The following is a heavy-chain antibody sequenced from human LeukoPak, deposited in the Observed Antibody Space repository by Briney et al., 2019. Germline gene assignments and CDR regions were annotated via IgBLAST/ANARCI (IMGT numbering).Heavy chain of an antibody. Sequence: PGGSLRLSCAASGFTFSEYWMLCVRQAPGKGLESVSRINTDGTVTTYADSVKGRFTVSRDNADNTMFLQMNSVRDEDTAVYYCATKQWLAPPPDSWGQGTPVTVSS. J-gene: IGHJ4*02. CDR2: INTDGTVT. CDR3: ATKQWLAPPPDS. V-gene: IGHV3-74*01. CDR1: GFTFSEYW. D-gene: IGHD6-19*01.